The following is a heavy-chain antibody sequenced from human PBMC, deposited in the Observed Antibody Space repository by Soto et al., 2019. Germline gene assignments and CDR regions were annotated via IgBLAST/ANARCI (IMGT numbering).Heavy chain of an antibody. CDR2: ISAYNGNT. Sequence: ASVKVSCKASGYTFTSYGISWVRQAPGQGLEWMGWISAYNGNTNYAQKLQGRVTMTTDTSTSTAYMELRSLRSDDTAVYYCAREGSLYCSSTSCYPRTYYYYYGMDVWGQGTTVTVS. CDR1: GYTFTSYG. V-gene: IGHV1-18*01. CDR3: AREGSLYCSSTSCYPRTYYYYYGMDV. D-gene: IGHD2-2*01. J-gene: IGHJ6*02.